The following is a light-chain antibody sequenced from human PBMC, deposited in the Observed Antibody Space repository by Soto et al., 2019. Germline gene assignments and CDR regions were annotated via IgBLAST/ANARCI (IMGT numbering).Light chain of an antibody. V-gene: IGKV1-39*01. CDR2: AAS. CDR1: QTISTY. Sequence: DIQMTQSPSSLSASVGDRVTITCRASQTISTYLNWYQQKPGKAHKXLIYAASSLQSGIPSRFSAIVSGTDLTLTIRSLKPEDGETYAGQQSYNSPQTFGQGTKVDIK. J-gene: IGKJ1*01. CDR3: QQSYNSPQT.